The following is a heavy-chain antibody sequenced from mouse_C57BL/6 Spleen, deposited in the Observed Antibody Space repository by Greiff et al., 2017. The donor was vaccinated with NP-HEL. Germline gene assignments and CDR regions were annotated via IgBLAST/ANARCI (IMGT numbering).Heavy chain of an antibody. D-gene: IGHD2-5*01. CDR2: INPYNGGT. CDR1: GYTFTDYY. Sequence: VQLQQSGPVLVKPGASVKMSCKASGYTFTDYYMNWVKQSHGKSLEWIGVINPYNGGTSYNQKFKGKATLTVDKSSSTAYMELNSLTSEDSAVYYCARRGSNPFDYWGQGTTLTVSS. J-gene: IGHJ2*01. V-gene: IGHV1-19*01. CDR3: ARRGSNPFDY.